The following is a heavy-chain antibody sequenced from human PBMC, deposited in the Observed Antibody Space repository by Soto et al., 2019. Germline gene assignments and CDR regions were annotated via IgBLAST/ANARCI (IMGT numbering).Heavy chain of an antibody. D-gene: IGHD3-22*01. CDR3: GTGRFARGDLYYYDISGYYYCFGY. V-gene: IGHV1-69*13. Sequence: GASVKVSCKASGGTFSSYAISWVRQAPGQGLEWMGGIIPIFGTANYAQKFQGRVTITADESTSTAYVELSSLRSEDTAVYYCGTGRFARGDLYYYDISGYYYCFGYWGQGTMVTVS. CDR1: GGTFSSYA. J-gene: IGHJ4*02. CDR2: IIPIFGTA.